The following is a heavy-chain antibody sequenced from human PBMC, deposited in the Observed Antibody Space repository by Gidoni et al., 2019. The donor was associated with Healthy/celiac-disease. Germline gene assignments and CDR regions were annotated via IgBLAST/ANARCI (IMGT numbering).Heavy chain of an antibody. J-gene: IGHJ4*02. Sequence: YSGSTYYNPSLKSRVTISVDTSKNQFSLKLSSVTAADTAVYYCAREVVGAIDCWGQGTLVTVSS. CDR3: AREVVGAIDC. CDR2: YSGST. D-gene: IGHD1-26*01. V-gene: IGHV4-39*02.